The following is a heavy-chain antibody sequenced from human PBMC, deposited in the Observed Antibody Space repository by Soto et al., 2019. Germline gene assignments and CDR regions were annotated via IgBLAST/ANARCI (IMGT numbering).Heavy chain of an antibody. CDR1: GFTFSSYA. CDR3: AKLYYDSSGYYYRYFQH. CDR2: ISGSGGST. J-gene: IGHJ1*01. D-gene: IGHD3-22*01. Sequence: GGSLRLSCAASGFTFSSYAMSWVRQAPGKGLEWVSAISGSGGSTYYADSVKGRFTISRDNSKDTLYLQMNSLRAEDTAVYYCAKLYYDSSGYYYRYFQHWGQGTLVTVSS. V-gene: IGHV3-23*01.